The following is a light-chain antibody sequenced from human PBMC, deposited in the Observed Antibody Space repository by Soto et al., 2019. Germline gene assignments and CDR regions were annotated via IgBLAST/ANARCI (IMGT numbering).Light chain of an antibody. CDR3: QQRSTWPPWT. J-gene: IGKJ1*01. V-gene: IGKV3-11*01. CDR1: QNVKDH. Sequence: EIVLTQSPDTLSVSPGDGATLSCRASQNVKDHLAWYQQKPGQSPRLLIYDASNRATGIPARFNGSGSGTAFTLTIASLEPEDFAVYYCQQRSTWPPWTFGLGTKVEIK. CDR2: DAS.